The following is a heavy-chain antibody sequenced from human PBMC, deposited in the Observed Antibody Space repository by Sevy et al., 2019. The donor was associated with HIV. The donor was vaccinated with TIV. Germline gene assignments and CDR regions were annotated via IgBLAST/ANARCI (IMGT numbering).Heavy chain of an antibody. Sequence: ASVKVSCKVSGYSLSKISIHWVRQAPGKGLEWMGSFDLEDAEPIYAQTLEGRVTMTEDTSTDTAYMELISLTSEDTAIYYCTAVGLGYYSGSSYYQGDWFDPWGQGTLVTVSS. D-gene: IGHD2-15*01. CDR2: FDLEDAEP. CDR3: TAVGLGYYSGSSYYQGDWFDP. CDR1: GYSLSKIS. V-gene: IGHV1-24*01. J-gene: IGHJ5*02.